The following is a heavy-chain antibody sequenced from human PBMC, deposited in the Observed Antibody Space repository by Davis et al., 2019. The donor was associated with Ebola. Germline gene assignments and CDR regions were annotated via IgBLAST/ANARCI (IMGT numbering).Heavy chain of an antibody. CDR3: ARIIAVAGQDVITGGDY. CDR2: INPNSGGT. CDR1: GYTFTGYY. D-gene: IGHD6-19*01. V-gene: IGHV1-2*02. J-gene: IGHJ4*02. Sequence: ASVKVSCKASGYTFTGYYMHWVRQAPGQGLEWMGWINPNSGGTNYAQKFQGRVTMTRDTSISTAYMELSRLRSDDTAVYYCARIIAVAGQDVITGGDYWGQGTLVTVSS.